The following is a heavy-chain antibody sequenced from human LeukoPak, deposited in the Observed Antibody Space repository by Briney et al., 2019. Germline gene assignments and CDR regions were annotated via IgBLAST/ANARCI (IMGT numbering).Heavy chain of an antibody. CDR1: GYSFTSYW. Sequence: GESLKISCKGSGYSFTSYWLGWVRQMPGKGLEWMGIIYPGDSDTRYSPSFQGQVTISADKSISTAYLQWSSLKASDTAMYYCARRGYDYGDYWSGGYFDYWGQGTLVTVSS. J-gene: IGHJ4*02. D-gene: IGHD4-17*01. CDR3: ARRGYDYGDYWSGGYFDY. V-gene: IGHV5-51*01. CDR2: IYPGDSDT.